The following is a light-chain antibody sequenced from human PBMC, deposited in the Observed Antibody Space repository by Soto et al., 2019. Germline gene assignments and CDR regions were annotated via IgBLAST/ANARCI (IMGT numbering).Light chain of an antibody. J-gene: IGKJ4*01. CDR1: QSVSSSY. Sequence: EIVVTQSPATLSVSPGERATLSCRASQSVSSSYLAWYQQKPGQAPRLLIYGASSRATGIPDRFSGSGSGTDFTLTITRLEPEDFAVYYCQQYQSLTFGGGTKVDI. CDR2: GAS. CDR3: QQYQSLT. V-gene: IGKV3-20*01.